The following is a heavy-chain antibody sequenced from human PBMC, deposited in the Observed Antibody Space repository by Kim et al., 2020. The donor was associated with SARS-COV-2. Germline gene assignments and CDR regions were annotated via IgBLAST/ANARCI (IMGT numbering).Heavy chain of an antibody. CDR2: IWYDGSNK. V-gene: IGHV3-33*01. J-gene: IGHJ6*02. CDR3: ARDLRHYGMDV. CDR1: GFTFSSYG. Sequence: GGSLRLSCAASGFTFSSYGMHWVRQAPGKGLEWVAVIWYDGSNKYYADSVKGRFTISRDNSKNTLYLQMNSLRAEDTAVYYCARDLRHYGMDVWGQGTTVTVSS.